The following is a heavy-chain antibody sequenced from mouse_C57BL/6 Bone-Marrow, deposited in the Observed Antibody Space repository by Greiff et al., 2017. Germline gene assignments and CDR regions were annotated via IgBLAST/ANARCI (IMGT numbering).Heavy chain of an antibody. CDR2: IDPSDSYT. J-gene: IGHJ2*01. Sequence: VQLQQPGAELVRPGTSVKLSCKASGYTFTSYWMHWVKQRPGQGLEWIGVIDPSDSYTNYNQKFKGKATLTVDTSSSTAYMQLSSLTSEDSAVYYCARTERDYYGSYWGQGTTLTVSS. CDR3: ARTERDYYGSY. CDR1: GYTFTSYW. D-gene: IGHD1-1*01. V-gene: IGHV1-59*01.